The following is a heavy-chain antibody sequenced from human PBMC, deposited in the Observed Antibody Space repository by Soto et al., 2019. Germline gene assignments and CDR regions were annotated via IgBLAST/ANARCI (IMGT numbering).Heavy chain of an antibody. CDR3: ARVGPYYYGSTYYGMDV. V-gene: IGHV4-59*01. J-gene: IGHJ6*02. D-gene: IGHD3-10*01. CDR1: GGSISSYY. CDR2: IYYSGST. Sequence: SETLSLTCTVSGGSISSYYWSWIRQPPGKGLEWIGYIYYSGSTNYNPSLKSRVTISVDTSKNQFSLKLSSVTAADTAVYYCARVGPYYYGSTYYGMDVWGQGTKVTVSS.